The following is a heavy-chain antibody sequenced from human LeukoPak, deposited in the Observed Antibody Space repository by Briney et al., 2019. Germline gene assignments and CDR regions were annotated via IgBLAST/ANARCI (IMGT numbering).Heavy chain of an antibody. D-gene: IGHD1-26*01. CDR2: ISYDGSNK. V-gene: IGHV3-30*03. J-gene: IGHJ4*02. CDR1: GFTFSSYG. CDR3: ARGNSGSYRGSLDY. Sequence: GGSLRLSCAASGFTFSSYGMHWVRQAPGKGLEWVAVISYDGSNKYYADSVKGRFTISRDNSKNTLYLQMNSLRAEDTAVYYCARGNSGSYRGSLDYWGQGTLVTVSS.